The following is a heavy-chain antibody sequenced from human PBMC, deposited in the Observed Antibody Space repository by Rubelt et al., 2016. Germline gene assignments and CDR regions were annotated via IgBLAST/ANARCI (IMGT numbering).Heavy chain of an antibody. Sequence: QVQLVESGGGVVQPGGSLRLSCTASGFIFSSYGMHWVRQAPGKGLEWVGGRFTISRDKSKNTLFLQMNSLRAEDTAVYYCAKDEVEMVTINYYYYGVDVWGQGTTVTVSS. D-gene: IGHD5-24*01. CDR3: AKDEVEMVTINYYYYGVDV. J-gene: IGHJ6*02. CDR1: GFIFSSYG. V-gene: IGHV3-30*02.